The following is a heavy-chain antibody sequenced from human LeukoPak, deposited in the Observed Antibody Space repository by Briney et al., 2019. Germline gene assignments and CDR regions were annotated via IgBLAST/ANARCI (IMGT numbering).Heavy chain of an antibody. CDR2: ISGSGSGGST. D-gene: IGHD3-10*01. CDR3: AKLGKTENHYGSGRFSYYYYMDV. Sequence: GGSLRLSCAASGFTFSSSAMSWVRQAPGKGLEWVSNISGSGSGGSTYYADSVKGRFTISRDNSKNTLYLQMNSLRAEDTAVYYCAKLGKTENHYGSGRFSYYYYMDVWGKGTTVTISS. J-gene: IGHJ6*03. CDR1: GFTFSSSA. V-gene: IGHV3-23*01.